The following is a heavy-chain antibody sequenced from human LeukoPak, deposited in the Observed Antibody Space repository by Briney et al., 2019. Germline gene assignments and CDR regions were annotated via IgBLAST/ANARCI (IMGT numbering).Heavy chain of an antibody. J-gene: IGHJ4*02. D-gene: IGHD3-22*01. V-gene: IGHV1-69*13. CDR3: ASTRGYYDSSGYYFDY. Sequence: ASVKVSCKASGYTFTSYDINWVRQATGQGLEWMGGITPIFGTANYAQKFQGRVTITADESTSTAYMELSSLRSEDMAVYYCASTRGYYDSSGYYFDYWGQGTLVTVSS. CDR1: GYTFTSYD. CDR2: ITPIFGTA.